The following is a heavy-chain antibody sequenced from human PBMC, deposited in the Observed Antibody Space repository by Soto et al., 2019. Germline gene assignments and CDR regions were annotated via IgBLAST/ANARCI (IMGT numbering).Heavy chain of an antibody. V-gene: IGHV1-8*01. J-gene: IGHJ4*02. D-gene: IGHD6-19*01. CDR2: MNPNGGNV. CDR1: GYTFSHHD. CDR3: ARGQLDSSGWPLDY. Sequence: QAQLVQSGAEVKKPGASVKVSCKASGYTFSHHDINWVRQATGQGLEWMGWMNPNGGNVVYAQKFQGRVTMTTDTSITTVYMELRSLTYEDTAVYYCARGQLDSSGWPLDYWGQGTLVTVSS.